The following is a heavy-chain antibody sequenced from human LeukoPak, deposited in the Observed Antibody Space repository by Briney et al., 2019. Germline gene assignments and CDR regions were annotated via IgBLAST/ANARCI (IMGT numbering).Heavy chain of an antibody. V-gene: IGHV3-21*01. J-gene: IGHJ4*02. D-gene: IGHD6-6*01. CDR2: ISSSSSYI. CDR3: ARASSLGSLYYFDC. CDR1: RFTFSEYS. Sequence: GGSLRLSCAASRFTFSEYSMSWVRQAPGKGLEWVSSISSSSSYIYYADSLKGRFTISRDNAKNSLYLQMNSLRAEDTAAYYCARASSLGSLYYFDCWGQGTLVTVSS.